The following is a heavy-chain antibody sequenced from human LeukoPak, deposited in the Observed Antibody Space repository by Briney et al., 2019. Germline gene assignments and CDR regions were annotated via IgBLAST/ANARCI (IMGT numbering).Heavy chain of an antibody. V-gene: IGHV3-21*01. J-gene: IGHJ3*02. CDR3: AGGAAAANDAFDI. CDR2: ISSSSSYI. Sequence: GSLRLSCAASGFTFSSYSMNWVRQAPGKGLEWVSSISSSSSYIYYADSVKGRFTISRDNAKNSLYLQMNSLRAEDTAVYYCAGGAAAANDAFDIWGQGTMVTVSS. CDR1: GFTFSSYS. D-gene: IGHD6-13*01.